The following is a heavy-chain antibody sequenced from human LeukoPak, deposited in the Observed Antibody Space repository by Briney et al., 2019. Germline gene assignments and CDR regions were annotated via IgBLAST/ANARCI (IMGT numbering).Heavy chain of an antibody. CDR2: LDPEDGEA. Sequence: EASVKVSCKVSGYTLSDLAMHWVRQAPGKGLEWMGGLDPEDGEAIYAQPLRGRVTMTEDTSSDTAYMVLSSLRSEDTAVYYCATRNFGDYGAFDIWGQGTMVTVSS. D-gene: IGHD4-17*01. CDR1: GYTLSDLA. J-gene: IGHJ3*02. V-gene: IGHV1-24*01. CDR3: ATRNFGDYGAFDI.